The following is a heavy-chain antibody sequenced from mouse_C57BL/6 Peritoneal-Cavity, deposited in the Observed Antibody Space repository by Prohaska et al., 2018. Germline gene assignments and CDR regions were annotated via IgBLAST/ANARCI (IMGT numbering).Heavy chain of an antibody. CDR1: GFTFSDYG. CDR3: ATPYYGSSSYWYFDV. J-gene: IGHJ1*03. CDR2: ISRCSSTI. Sequence: EVQLVESGGGLVKPGGSRKLSCAASGFTFSDYGMHWVRQAPEKGLEWVAYISRCSSTIYYADTVKGRFTISRDNAKNTLFLQMTSLRSEDTAMYYCATPYYGSSSYWYFDVWGTGTTVTVSS. V-gene: IGHV5-17*01. D-gene: IGHD1-1*01.